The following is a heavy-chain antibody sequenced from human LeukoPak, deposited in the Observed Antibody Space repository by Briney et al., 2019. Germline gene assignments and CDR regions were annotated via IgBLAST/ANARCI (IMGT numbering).Heavy chain of an antibody. V-gene: IGHV3-23*01. J-gene: IGHJ3*02. CDR3: ARRLAAGDLASFDI. CDR2: ISGSGGNA. CDR1: GFILSSYA. Sequence: GGSLRLSCAASGFILSSYAMSWVRQAPGKGLEWVSGISGSGGNAYSADSVKGRFTISRDNSKNTLNLQMNSLRAEDTAVYYCARRLAAGDLASFDIWGQGTMVTVSS. D-gene: IGHD6-13*01.